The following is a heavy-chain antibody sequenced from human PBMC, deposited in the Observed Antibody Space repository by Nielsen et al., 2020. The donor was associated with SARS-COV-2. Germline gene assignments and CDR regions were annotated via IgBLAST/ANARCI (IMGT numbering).Heavy chain of an antibody. J-gene: IGHJ6*02. Sequence: GESLKISCAASGFNFSTYWMSWVRQAPGKGLEWVANIKQDGSEKYFIDSVKGRFTISRDNAKNSLYLQMNSLRAEDTAVYYCARDWSSGSGSSYYYYSMDVWGQGTTVTVSS. CDR2: IKQDGSEK. CDR1: GFNFSTYW. D-gene: IGHD3-10*01. CDR3: ARDWSSGSGSSYYYYSMDV. V-gene: IGHV3-7*01.